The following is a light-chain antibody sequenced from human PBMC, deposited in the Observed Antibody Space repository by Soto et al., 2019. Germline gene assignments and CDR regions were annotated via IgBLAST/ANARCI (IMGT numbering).Light chain of an antibody. CDR1: QSISSW. CDR3: QQYHGYSYT. Sequence: DIQMTQSPSTLSASIGDRVTITCRASQSISSWLAWYQQKSGKAPKLLIYKASSLESGVPSRFSGSGSGTEFTLTISSLQPDYFATYYCQQYHGYSYTFGQGTKVDMK. V-gene: IGKV1-5*03. CDR2: KAS. J-gene: IGKJ2*01.